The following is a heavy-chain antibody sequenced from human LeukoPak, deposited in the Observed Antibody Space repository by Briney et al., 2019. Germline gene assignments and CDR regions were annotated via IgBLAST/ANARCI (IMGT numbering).Heavy chain of an antibody. V-gene: IGHV3-49*04. J-gene: IGHJ4*02. CDR3: TSGSASGTGSGY. CDR2: IRGKPYGGTT. CDR1: GFTFGDYV. Sequence: GGSLRLSCTTSGFTFGDYVMSWVRQAPGKGLEWVGFIRGKPYGGTTEYAASVKGRFTISRDDSKSIAYLQMNSLKTEDTAVYYCTSGSASGTGSGYWGQGTLVTVSS. D-gene: IGHD6-13*01.